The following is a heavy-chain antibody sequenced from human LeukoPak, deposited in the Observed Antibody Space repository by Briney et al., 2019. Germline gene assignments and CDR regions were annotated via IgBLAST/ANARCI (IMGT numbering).Heavy chain of an antibody. CDR3: ARDSPGYFDY. Sequence: SETLSLTCTVSGGSISNYYWTWIRQPAGKGLEWIGRIYSSGSTDYNPSLESRLTMSVDTSKNQFSLKLSSVTAADTAVYYCARDSPGYFDYWGQGTLVTVSS. CDR1: GGSISNYY. V-gene: IGHV4-4*07. J-gene: IGHJ4*02. CDR2: IYSSGST.